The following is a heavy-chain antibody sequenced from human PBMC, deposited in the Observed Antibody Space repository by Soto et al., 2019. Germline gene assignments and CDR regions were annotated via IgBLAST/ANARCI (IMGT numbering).Heavy chain of an antibody. Sequence: QVQLVQSGAEVKKPGASVKVSCKASGYTFHSYGISWVRQAPGQGLEWMGRISGYNGNTNYAQKLQGRVTMTTDTSTSTAYMELRSLRSDDTALYYCARETSSGWANWFDPWGQGTLVTVSS. D-gene: IGHD6-19*01. CDR1: GYTFHSYG. CDR3: ARETSSGWANWFDP. V-gene: IGHV1-18*04. CDR2: ISGYNGNT. J-gene: IGHJ5*02.